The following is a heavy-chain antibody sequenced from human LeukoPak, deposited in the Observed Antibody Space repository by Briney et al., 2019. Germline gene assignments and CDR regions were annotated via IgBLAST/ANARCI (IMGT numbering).Heavy chain of an antibody. CDR1: GGSISNYY. V-gene: IGHV4-59*08. D-gene: IGHD6-19*01. J-gene: IGHJ3*02. CDR3: ASGYSSGWYRAFDI. Sequence: SETLSLTCTVSGGSISNYYWSWIRQPPGKGLEWIGFIYYSGSTYYNPSLKSRVTISVDTSKNQFSLKLSSVTAADTAVYYCASGYSSGWYRAFDIWGQGTMVTVSS. CDR2: IYYSGST.